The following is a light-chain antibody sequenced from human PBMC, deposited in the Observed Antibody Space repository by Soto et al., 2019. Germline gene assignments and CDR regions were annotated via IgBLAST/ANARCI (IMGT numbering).Light chain of an antibody. CDR2: DAS. Sequence: DIQMTQSPSTLSASVGDRVTITCRASQSVRSWLAWYQQTPGRAPKFLIYDASSLESGVPSRFSGSGSGTEFTLTISNLQPDAFATYYCQQYDNYPLTFGGGTKV. CDR1: QSVRSW. V-gene: IGKV1-5*01. J-gene: IGKJ4*01. CDR3: QQYDNYPLT.